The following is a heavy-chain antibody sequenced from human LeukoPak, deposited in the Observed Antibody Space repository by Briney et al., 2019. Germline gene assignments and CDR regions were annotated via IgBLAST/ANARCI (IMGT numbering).Heavy chain of an antibody. Sequence: HAGGSLRLSCAASGFTFSSYEMNWVRHVPGKGLEWVSCINAGGNSIYYADSVKGRFTISRDNAKNTLFLQMNSLRAEDTAVYYCAKLGSQWSSSVHWGQGTLVTVSS. V-gene: IGHV3-48*03. J-gene: IGHJ4*02. D-gene: IGHD6-13*01. CDR1: GFTFSSYE. CDR3: AKLGSQWSSSVH. CDR2: INAGGNSI.